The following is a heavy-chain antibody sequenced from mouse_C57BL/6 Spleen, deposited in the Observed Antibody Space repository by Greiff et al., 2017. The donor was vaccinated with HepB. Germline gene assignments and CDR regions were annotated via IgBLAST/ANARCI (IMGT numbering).Heavy chain of an antibody. D-gene: IGHD2-4*01. Sequence: VQLKQSGPELVKPGASVKISCKASGYSFTDYNMNWVKQSNGKSLEWIGVINPNYGTTSSNQKFQGKDTLTVDQSSSPAYMQLNSLTSEDYAVDYCARSGDYDGEDFDYWGQGTTLTVSS. CDR3: ARSGDYDGEDFDY. J-gene: IGHJ2*01. V-gene: IGHV1-39*01. CDR2: INPNYGTT. CDR1: GYSFTDYN.